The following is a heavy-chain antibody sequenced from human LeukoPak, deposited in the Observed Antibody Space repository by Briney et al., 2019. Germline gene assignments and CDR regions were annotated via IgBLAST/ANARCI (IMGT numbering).Heavy chain of an antibody. Sequence: SVKVSCKASGGTFSSYAISWVRQAHGQGLEWMGGIIPIFGTANYAQKFQGRVTITADESTSTAYMELSSLRSEDTAVYYCAREKLHSNYNWFDPWGQGTLVTVSS. CDR1: GGTFSSYA. CDR3: AREKLHSNYNWFDP. J-gene: IGHJ5*02. CDR2: IIPIFGTA. D-gene: IGHD4-11*01. V-gene: IGHV1-69*01.